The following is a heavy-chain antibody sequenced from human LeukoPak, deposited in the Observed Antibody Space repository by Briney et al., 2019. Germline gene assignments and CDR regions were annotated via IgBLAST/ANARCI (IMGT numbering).Heavy chain of an antibody. CDR2: ISGSGGST. J-gene: IGHJ4*02. CDR3: ARSSLLWFGELTHLDY. CDR1: GFTFSSYA. V-gene: IGHV3-23*01. Sequence: GGSLRLSCAASGFTFSSYAMSWVRQAPGKGLEWVSAISGSGGSTYYADSVKGRFTISRDNSKNTLYLQMNSLRAEDTAVYYCARSSLLWFGELTHLDYWGQGTLVTVSS. D-gene: IGHD3-10*01.